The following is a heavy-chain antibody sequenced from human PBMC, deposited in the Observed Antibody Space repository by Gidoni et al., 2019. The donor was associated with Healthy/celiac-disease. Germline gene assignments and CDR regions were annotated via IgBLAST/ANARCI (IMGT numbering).Heavy chain of an antibody. CDR3: ARDLNYYGSGSSHRVPYGMDV. D-gene: IGHD3-10*01. V-gene: IGHV3-33*01. J-gene: IGHJ6*02. Sequence: QVQLVESGGGVVQPGRSLRLSCAASGFTFSSYGMHWVRQAPGKGLEWVAVIGYDGSNKYYADSVKGRFTISRDNSKNTLYLQMNSLRAEDTAVYYCARDLNYYGSGSSHRVPYGMDVWGQGTTVTVSS. CDR1: GFTFSSYG. CDR2: IGYDGSNK.